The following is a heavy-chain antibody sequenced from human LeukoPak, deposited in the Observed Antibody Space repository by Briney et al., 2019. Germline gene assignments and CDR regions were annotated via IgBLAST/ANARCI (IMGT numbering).Heavy chain of an antibody. Sequence: PGGSLRLSCAASGFTFDDYAMHWVRQAPGKGLEWVSAISWNSGSIDYADSVKGRFTISRDNAKNSLYLQMNSLRAEDTALYYCAKADYGSGSYYNVRYFDYWGQGTLVTVSS. CDR2: ISWNSGSI. D-gene: IGHD3-10*01. CDR3: AKADYGSGSYYNVRYFDY. CDR1: GFTFDDYA. V-gene: IGHV3-9*01. J-gene: IGHJ4*02.